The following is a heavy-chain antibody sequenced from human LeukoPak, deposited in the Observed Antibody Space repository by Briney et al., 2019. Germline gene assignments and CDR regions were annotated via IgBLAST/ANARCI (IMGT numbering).Heavy chain of an antibody. J-gene: IGHJ4*02. CDR1: GYTFTGYY. CDR3: ARKGPALTYYYDSSGYYYGY. D-gene: IGHD3-22*01. V-gene: IGHV1-2*02. CDR2: INPNSGGT. Sequence: ASVKVSCKASGYTFTGYYMHWVRQAPGQGLEWMGWINPNSGGTNYAQKFQGRVTMTRDTSISTAYMELSRLGSDDTAVYYCARKGPALTYYYDSSGYYYGYWGQGTLVTVSS.